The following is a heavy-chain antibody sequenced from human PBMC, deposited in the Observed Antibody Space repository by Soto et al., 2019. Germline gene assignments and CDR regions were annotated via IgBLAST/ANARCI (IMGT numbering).Heavy chain of an antibody. Sequence: PGESLKISCKGSGYSFTSYWISWARQMPGKGLEWMGRIDPSDSYTNYSPSFQGHVTISADKSISTAYLQWSSLKASDTAMYYCARRPGFAVVVPAESNRDPAYYYYGMDVWGQGTTVTVSS. CDR3: ARRPGFAVVVPAESNRDPAYYYYGMDV. D-gene: IGHD2-2*01. V-gene: IGHV5-10-1*01. CDR1: GYSFTSYW. J-gene: IGHJ6*02. CDR2: IDPSDSYT.